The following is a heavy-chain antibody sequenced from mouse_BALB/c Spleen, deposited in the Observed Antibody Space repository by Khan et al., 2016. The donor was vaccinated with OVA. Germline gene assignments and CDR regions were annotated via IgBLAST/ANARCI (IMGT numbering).Heavy chain of an antibody. CDR3: ARTAAINY. CDR1: GYSITSGYG. Sequence: EVQLVESGPGLVKPSQSLSLTCTVTGYSITSGYGWNWIRQFPGNKLEWMGYISYSGSTNYNPSLKSRISITRNTSKNQFFLMLNSVTTEDTATYYCARTAAINYWGQGTTLTVSS. D-gene: IGHD1-2*01. J-gene: IGHJ2*01. CDR2: ISYSGST. V-gene: IGHV3-2*02.